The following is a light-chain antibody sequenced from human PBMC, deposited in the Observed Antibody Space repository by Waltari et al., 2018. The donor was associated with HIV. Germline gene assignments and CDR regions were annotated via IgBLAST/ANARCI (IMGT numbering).Light chain of an antibody. CDR2: EVS. J-gene: IGLJ1*01. Sequence: QSALTQPASVSGSPGQSITISCTGTSSDVRGYHYVSWYQQFPGKAPKLMISEVSNRPSGVSDRLSGSKSGNTASLTISGLQAEDEADYYCSSYTTGSTLVVFGTGTKVIVL. CDR3: SSYTTGSTLVV. V-gene: IGLV2-14*01. CDR1: SSDVRGYHY.